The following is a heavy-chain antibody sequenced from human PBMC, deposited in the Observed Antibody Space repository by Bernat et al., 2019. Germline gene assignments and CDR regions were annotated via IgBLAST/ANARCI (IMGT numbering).Heavy chain of an antibody. Sequence: QVQLVQSGAEVKKPGASVKVSCKASGYTFTGYYMHWVRQAPGQGLEWMRWINPNSGGTNYAQKFQGWVTMTRDTSISTVYMELSRLRSDDTAVYYCARELLGDYDILTGYYNGHSFDYWGQGTLVTVSS. CDR1: GYTFTGYY. D-gene: IGHD3-9*01. V-gene: IGHV1-2*04. CDR2: INPNSGGT. J-gene: IGHJ4*02. CDR3: ARELLGDYDILTGYYNGHSFDY.